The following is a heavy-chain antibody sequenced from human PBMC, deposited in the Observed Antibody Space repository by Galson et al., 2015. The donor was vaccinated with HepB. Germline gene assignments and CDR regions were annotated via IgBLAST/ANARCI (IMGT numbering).Heavy chain of an antibody. Sequence: ETLSLTCTVSGGSISSYYWSWIRQPPGKGLEWIGYIYYSGSTNYNPSLKSRVTISVDTSKNQFSLKLSSVTAADTAVYYCARQLYDSSPYYYYYGMDVWGQGTTVTVSS. CDR3: ARQLYDSSPYYYYYGMDV. V-gene: IGHV4-59*01. CDR2: IYYSGST. CDR1: GGSISSYY. J-gene: IGHJ6*02. D-gene: IGHD6-13*01.